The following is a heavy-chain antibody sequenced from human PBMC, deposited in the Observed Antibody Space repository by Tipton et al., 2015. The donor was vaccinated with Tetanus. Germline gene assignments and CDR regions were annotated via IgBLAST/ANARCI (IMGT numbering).Heavy chain of an antibody. D-gene: IGHD6-25*01. CDR3: AKSASGCSGCYRDGFDI. CDR1: GFIFGSYG. V-gene: IGHV3-23*01. CDR2: ITGGEGNT. Sequence: SLRLSCAASGFIFGSYGMSWVRQAPGRGLEWVSTITGGEGNTHYADSVKGRFTISRDNSRNTLSLQMSNLRADDTAVYYCAKSASGCSGCYRDGFDIWGHGTMVTASS. J-gene: IGHJ3*02.